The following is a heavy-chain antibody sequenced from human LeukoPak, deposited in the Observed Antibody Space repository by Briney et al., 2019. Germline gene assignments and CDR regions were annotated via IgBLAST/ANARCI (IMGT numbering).Heavy chain of an antibody. CDR2: ISYDGSNK. CDR3: VRDLGGRSGH. V-gene: IGHV3-30-3*01. Sequence: PGRSLRLSCAASGFTFNSYAMHWVRQAPGKGLEWVAVISYDGSNKYYADSVKGRFTISRDNSKNTLYLQMNSLRAEDTAVYYCVRDLGGRSGHWGQGTLVTVSS. CDR1: GFTFNSYA. D-gene: IGHD1-26*01. J-gene: IGHJ4*02.